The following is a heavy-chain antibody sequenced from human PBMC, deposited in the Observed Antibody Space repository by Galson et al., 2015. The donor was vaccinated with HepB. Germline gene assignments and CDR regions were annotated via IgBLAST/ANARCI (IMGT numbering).Heavy chain of an antibody. CDR2: IWYDGSNK. CDR1: GFTFSSYG. V-gene: IGHV3-33*08. D-gene: IGHD5-18*01. J-gene: IGHJ4*02. Sequence: SLRLSCAASGFTFSSYGMHWVRQAPGKGLEWVAVIWYDGSNKYYADSVKGRFTISRDNSKNTLYLQMNSLRAEDTAVYYCARDPIIGYSYGLFDYWGQGTLVTVSS. CDR3: ARDPIIGYSYGLFDY.